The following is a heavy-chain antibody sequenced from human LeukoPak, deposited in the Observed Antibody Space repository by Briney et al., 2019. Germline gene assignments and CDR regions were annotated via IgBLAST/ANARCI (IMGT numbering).Heavy chain of an antibody. Sequence: PSETLSLTCTVSGGSISSYYWSWIRQPPGKGLEWIGDIYYSGSTNYNPSLKRRVTISVDTSKTQFSLKLSSVTAADTAVYYCARGGYDPTYYMDVWGKGTTVTVSS. CDR2: IYYSGST. V-gene: IGHV4-59*01. CDR3: ARGGYDPTYYMDV. CDR1: GGSISSYY. D-gene: IGHD3-3*01. J-gene: IGHJ6*03.